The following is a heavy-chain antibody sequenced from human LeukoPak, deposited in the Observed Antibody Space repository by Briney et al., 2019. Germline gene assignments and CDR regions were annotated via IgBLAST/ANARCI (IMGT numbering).Heavy chain of an antibody. CDR1: GFTFSRYA. D-gene: IGHD5-12*01. CDR2: ISSNGGST. CDR3: VKDGGYSGYETFGY. J-gene: IGHJ4*02. V-gene: IGHV3-64D*06. Sequence: PGGSLRLSCSASGFTFSRYAMRWVRQAPGKGLEYVSAISSNGGSTYYADSVKGRFTISRDNSKNTLYLQMSSLRAEDTAVYYCVKDGGYSGYETFGYWGQGTLVTVSS.